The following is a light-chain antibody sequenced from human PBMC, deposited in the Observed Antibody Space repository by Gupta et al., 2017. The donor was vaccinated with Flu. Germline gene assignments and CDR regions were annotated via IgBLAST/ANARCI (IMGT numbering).Light chain of an antibody. CDR2: SNN. Sequence: GTPGQRVTISCSGSSSNIGSNTVNWYQQLPGTAPKLLIYSNNQRPSGVPDRFSGSKSGTSASLAISGLQSEDEADYYCAAWDDSLNGVVFGGGTKLTVL. CDR3: AAWDDSLNGVV. V-gene: IGLV1-44*01. J-gene: IGLJ2*01. CDR1: SSNIGSNT.